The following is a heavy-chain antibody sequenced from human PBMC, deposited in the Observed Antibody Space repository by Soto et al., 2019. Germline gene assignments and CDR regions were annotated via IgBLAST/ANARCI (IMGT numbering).Heavy chain of an antibody. Sequence: SETLSLTCTVSGGFISSYYWSWIRQPPGKGLEWIGYIYYSGSTNYTPSLKSRVTISVDTSKNQFSLKLSSVTAADTAVYYCARRYVGNFDYWGQGTLVTVS. J-gene: IGHJ4*02. D-gene: IGHD3-10*02. V-gene: IGHV4-59*01. CDR2: IYYSGST. CDR1: GGFISSYY. CDR3: ARRYVGNFDY.